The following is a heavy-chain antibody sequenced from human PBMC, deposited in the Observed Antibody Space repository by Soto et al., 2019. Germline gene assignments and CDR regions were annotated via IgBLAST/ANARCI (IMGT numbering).Heavy chain of an antibody. Sequence: EVQLVESGGGLGQPGGSLRLSCAASGFTFSHYWMHWVRQAPGKGLVWVSRIKSDGSSTNYADSVKGRFTSSRDNAKNTLYLQLNSLRVDDTAVYYCARGNYGMDVWGQGTTVTVSS. CDR3: ARGNYGMDV. J-gene: IGHJ6*02. V-gene: IGHV3-74*01. CDR1: GFTFSHYW. CDR2: IKSDGSST.